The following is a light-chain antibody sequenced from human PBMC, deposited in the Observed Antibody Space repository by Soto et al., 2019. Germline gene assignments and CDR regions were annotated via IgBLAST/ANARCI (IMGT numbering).Light chain of an antibody. J-gene: IGKJ1*01. CDR1: QRISTT. V-gene: IGKV3-15*01. Sequence: EIVLTQSPVTLSVSPGERATLSCRASQRISTTLVWYQQKPGQPPRLLIYGASTRATGVPARFSGSGSGTDFTLTISRLEPEDFATYYCQQYNDYSKTFGQGTKVDIK. CDR3: QQYNDYSKT. CDR2: GAS.